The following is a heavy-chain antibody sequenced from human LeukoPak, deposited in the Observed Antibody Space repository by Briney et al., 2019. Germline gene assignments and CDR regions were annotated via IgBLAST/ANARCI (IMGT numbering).Heavy chain of an antibody. CDR1: EFPFSSHW. Sequence: GGSLRLSCAASEFPFSSHWMYWVRQAPGKGLVWVARLSGDGSTTRHADSVKGRFTISRDNSKNTLYLQMSSLRAEDTAVYYCVNADIVVVPAAAGGAFDIWGQGTMVTVSS. V-gene: IGHV3-74*01. J-gene: IGHJ3*02. CDR2: LSGDGSTT. CDR3: VNADIVVVPAAAGGAFDI. D-gene: IGHD2-2*01.